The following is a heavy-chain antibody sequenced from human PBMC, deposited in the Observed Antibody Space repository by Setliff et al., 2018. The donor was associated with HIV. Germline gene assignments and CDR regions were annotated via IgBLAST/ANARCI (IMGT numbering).Heavy chain of an antibody. CDR1: GGSISSYY. J-gene: IGHJ3*02. CDR3: ATPHREREDDAFDI. Sequence: PSETLSLTCTVSGGSISSYYWSWIRQPPGKGLEWIGYIYTSGSVNYNPSLNSRVTISVDTSKNQFFLNLSSVTAADTAMYYCATPHREREDDAFDIWGQGRKVTVSS. V-gene: IGHV4-4*09. CDR2: IYTSGSV. D-gene: IGHD1-26*01.